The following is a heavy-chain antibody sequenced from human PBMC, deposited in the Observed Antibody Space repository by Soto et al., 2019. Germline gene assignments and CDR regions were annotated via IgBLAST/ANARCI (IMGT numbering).Heavy chain of an antibody. V-gene: IGHV3-30*18. CDR1: GFTFSSYG. CDR3: AKDSGGSCYLYSSGCPDAFDI. J-gene: IGHJ3*02. CDR2: ISYDGSNK. D-gene: IGHD2-15*01. Sequence: QVQLVESGGGVVQPGRSLRLSCAASGFTFSSYGMHWVRQAPGKGLEWVAVISYDGSNKYYADSVKGRFTISRDNSKNTLYLQMNSLRAEDTAVYYCAKDSGGSCYLYSSGCPDAFDIWGQGTMVTVSS.